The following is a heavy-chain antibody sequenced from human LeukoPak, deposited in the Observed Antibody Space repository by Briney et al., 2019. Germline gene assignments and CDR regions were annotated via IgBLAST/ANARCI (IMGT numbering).Heavy chain of an antibody. V-gene: IGHV4-39*01. CDR1: GGSISNSSYY. CDR3: ARHSSYVSPVRY. CDR2: IFYSGST. D-gene: IGHD3-10*02. Sequence: PSETLSLTCTVSGGSISNSSYYWGWIRQPPGKGLEWIGSIFYSGSTYYNPSLKSRVIISVDTSKNQFSLKLSSVTAADTAVYFCARHSSYVSPVRYWGQGTLVTVSP. J-gene: IGHJ4*02.